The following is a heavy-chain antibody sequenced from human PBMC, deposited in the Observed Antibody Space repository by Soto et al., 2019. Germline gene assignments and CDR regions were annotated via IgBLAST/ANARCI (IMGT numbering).Heavy chain of an antibody. Sequence: PGGSLRLSCAASGFPFSIYGMHLVRQSPGKGLEWVAVISYDGSKEYYADSVKGRITIPRDNSKNTLYLQMSRLRAEDTAVYYCAKDKGPVDYDYGTDVWGQGIPVTVSS. CDR1: GFPFSIYG. CDR2: ISYDGSKE. V-gene: IGHV3-30*18. J-gene: IGHJ6*02. CDR3: AKDKGPVDYDYGTDV.